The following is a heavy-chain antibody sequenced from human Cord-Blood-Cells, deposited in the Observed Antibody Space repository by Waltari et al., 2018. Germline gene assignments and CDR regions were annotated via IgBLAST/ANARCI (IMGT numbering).Heavy chain of an antibody. CDR2: IYSGGST. CDR1: GFTVSSNY. CDR3: ARGWFGEFDY. J-gene: IGHJ4*02. V-gene: IGHV3-53*01. D-gene: IGHD3-10*01. Sequence: EVQLVESGGGLIQPGGSLSLSCAASGFTVSSNYMSWVRQAPGKGPEWFAGIYSGGSTYYADAVKGRFTISRDNSKNTLYLQMNSLGAEDTAVYYCARGWFGEFDYWGQRTLVTISS.